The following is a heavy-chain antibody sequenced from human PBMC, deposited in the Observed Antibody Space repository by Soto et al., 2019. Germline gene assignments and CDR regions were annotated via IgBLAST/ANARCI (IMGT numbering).Heavy chain of an antibody. D-gene: IGHD3-3*01. Sequence: GASVKVSCKASGYTFTGYYMHWVRQAPGQGLEWMGGINPNSGGTNYAQKFQGRVTMTRDTSISTAYMELSRLRSDDTAVYYCASSPQILRYYDFWSGYPGLDYWGQGTLVTVSS. CDR1: GYTFTGYY. V-gene: IGHV1-2*02. CDR3: ASSPQILRYYDFWSGYPGLDY. CDR2: INPNSGGT. J-gene: IGHJ4*02.